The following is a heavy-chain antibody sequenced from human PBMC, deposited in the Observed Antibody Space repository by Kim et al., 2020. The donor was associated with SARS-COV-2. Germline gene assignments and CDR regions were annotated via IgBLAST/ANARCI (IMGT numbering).Heavy chain of an antibody. V-gene: IGHV3-21*01. CDR3: ATEGFGVVVPAALSDY. CDR2: ISSGSTSI. J-gene: IGHJ4*02. CDR1: GFTFSFYS. Sequence: GGSLRLSCAASGFTFSFYSMNWVRQAPGKGLEWVSSISSGSTSIYYADSVKGRFTISRDNAKNSLYLQMNSLRADDTAVYYCATEGFGVVVPAALSDYWGQGTLVTVSS. D-gene: IGHD2-2*01.